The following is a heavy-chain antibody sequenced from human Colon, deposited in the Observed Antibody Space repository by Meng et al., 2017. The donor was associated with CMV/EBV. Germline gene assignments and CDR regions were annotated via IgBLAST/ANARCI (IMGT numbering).Heavy chain of an antibody. CDR2: ISDAGNT. CDR1: GFTVSNNY. V-gene: IGHV3-53*01. J-gene: IGHJ5*02. CDR3: VRTPAAATGWFDP. D-gene: IGHD6-13*01. Sequence: GESLKISCAASGFTVSNNYMNWVRQAPGKGLEWVSVISDAGNTYYADSVRGRFTISRDNARNSLFLQMNTLRADDTAVYYCVRTPAAATGWFDPWGQGTLVTVSS.